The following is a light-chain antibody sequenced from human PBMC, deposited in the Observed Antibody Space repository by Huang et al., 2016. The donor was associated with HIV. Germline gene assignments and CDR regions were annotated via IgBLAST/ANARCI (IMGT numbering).Light chain of an antibody. CDR1: QVIGNS. Sequence: DIQMTQSPSSLSAFVGDTVTITCRASQVIGNSLAWYQQKPGRPPKLLIHVASTLQSGVPSRFSGSGSGTDFTLTISNLQTEDVATYYCQKYDSAPRTFGQGTRV. J-gene: IGKJ1*01. CDR3: QKYDSAPRT. CDR2: VAS. V-gene: IGKV1-27*01.